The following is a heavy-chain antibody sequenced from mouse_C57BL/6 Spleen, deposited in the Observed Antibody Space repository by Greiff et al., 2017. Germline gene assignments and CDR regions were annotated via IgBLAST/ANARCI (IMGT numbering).Heavy chain of an antibody. CDR1: GYTFTSYW. V-gene: IGHV1-64*01. J-gene: IGHJ1*03. Sequence: VQLQQPGAELVKPGASVKLSCKASGYTFTSYWMHWVKQRPGQGLEWIGMIHPNSGSTNYNEKFKSKATLTVDKSSSTAYMQLSSLTSEDSAVYYCARPSPNWYFDVWGTGTTVTVSS. CDR3: ARPSPNWYFDV. CDR2: IHPNSGST.